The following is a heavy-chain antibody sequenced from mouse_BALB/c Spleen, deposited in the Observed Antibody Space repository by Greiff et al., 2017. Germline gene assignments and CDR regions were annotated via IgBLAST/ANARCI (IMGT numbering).Heavy chain of an antibody. CDR2: ISYDGSN. J-gene: IGHJ3*01. CDR1: GYSITSGYY. V-gene: IGHV3-6*02. D-gene: IGHD3-2*01. CDR3: PRRQLGLREGFTY. Sequence: VQLKESGPGLVKPSQSLSLTCSVTGYSITSGYYWNWIRQFPGNKLEWMGYISYDGSNNYNPSLKNRISITRNTSKNQFFLKLNSVTTEDTATYNCPRRQLGLREGFTYWAQGTLVTVS.